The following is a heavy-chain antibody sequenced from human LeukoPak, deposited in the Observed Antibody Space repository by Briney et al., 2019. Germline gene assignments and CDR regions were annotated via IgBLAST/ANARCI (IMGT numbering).Heavy chain of an antibody. CDR1: GYTFTSYY. Sequence: ASVKVSCKASGYTFTSYYMHWVRQAPGQGLEWMGWISAYNGNTNYAQKLQGRVTMTTDTSTSTAYMELRGLRSDDTAVYYCARGYYYDSSGYGPWGYWGQGTLVTVSS. CDR3: ARGYYYDSSGYGPWGY. CDR2: ISAYNGNT. V-gene: IGHV1-18*04. J-gene: IGHJ4*02. D-gene: IGHD3-22*01.